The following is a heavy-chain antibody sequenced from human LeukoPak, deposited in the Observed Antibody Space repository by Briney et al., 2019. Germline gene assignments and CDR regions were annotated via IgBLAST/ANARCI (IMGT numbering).Heavy chain of an antibody. CDR1: GFTFSDYG. V-gene: IGHV3-33*01. D-gene: IGHD3-3*01. Sequence: PGKSLRLSCAASGFTFSDYGIHWVRQAPGKGLEWVGVIYSDGSNKYFIDSVKGRFTISRDDSKNTVFLQMNSLRVDDTSVYYCAGDLKSGYMDSWGQGTLVTVFS. J-gene: IGHJ4*02. CDR2: IYSDGSNK. CDR3: AGDLKSGYMDS.